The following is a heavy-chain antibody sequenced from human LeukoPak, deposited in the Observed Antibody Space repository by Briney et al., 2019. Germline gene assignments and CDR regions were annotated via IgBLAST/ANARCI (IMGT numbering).Heavy chain of an antibody. V-gene: IGHV1-69*05. CDR1: GGTFSSYA. J-gene: IGHJ4*02. Sequence: ASVKVSCKASGGTFSSYAVSWVRQAPGQGLEWMGGIIPIFGTANYAQKFQGRVTITTDESTSTAYMELSSLRSENTAVYYCAGGYCSGGSCPYYFDYWGQGTLVTVSS. CDR3: AGGYCSGGSCPYYFDY. CDR2: IIPIFGTA. D-gene: IGHD2-15*01.